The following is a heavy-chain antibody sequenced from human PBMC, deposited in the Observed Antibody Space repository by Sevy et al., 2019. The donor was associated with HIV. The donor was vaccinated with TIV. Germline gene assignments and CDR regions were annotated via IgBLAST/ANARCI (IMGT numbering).Heavy chain of an antibody. V-gene: IGHV3-74*01. D-gene: IGHD3-22*01. CDR2: SNSDEISR. CDR3: ARAHYYYDSSGYMGIDAFDV. Sequence: GGSLRLSCAASGFSFSSYWMHWVRQAPGKGLEWVSRSNSDEISRSYADSVMGRFTIPRDNAKNTLYLQMENLRVEDTAIYYCARAHYYYDSSGYMGIDAFDVWGQGTTVTVSS. CDR1: GFSFSSYW. J-gene: IGHJ3*01.